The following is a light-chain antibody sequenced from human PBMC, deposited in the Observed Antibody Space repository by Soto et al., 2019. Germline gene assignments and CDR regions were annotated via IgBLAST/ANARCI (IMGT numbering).Light chain of an antibody. J-gene: IGLJ1*01. Sequence: QSALTQPASVSGSPGQSITISCTGTSSDVGGYNYVSWYQQYPGKAPKLMIYDVSNRPSGVSNRFSGSKSGNTASLTTSGLQAEDEADYYCSSYTISNTLVFGSGTKLTVL. CDR1: SSDVGGYNY. CDR3: SSYTISNTLV. V-gene: IGLV2-14*01. CDR2: DVS.